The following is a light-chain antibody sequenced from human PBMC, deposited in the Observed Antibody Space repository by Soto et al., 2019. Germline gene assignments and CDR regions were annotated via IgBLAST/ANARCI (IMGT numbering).Light chain of an antibody. Sequence: QSALAQPASVSGSPGQSITISCTGTSRDVGIYNLVSWYQLHPGKVPKLIIYEVSNRPSGVSNRFSGSKSGNTASLTISGLQAEDEADYYCSSYTSSRTLFGTGTKVTVL. CDR2: EVS. J-gene: IGLJ1*01. CDR3: SSYTSSRTL. V-gene: IGLV2-14*02. CDR1: SRDVGIYNL.